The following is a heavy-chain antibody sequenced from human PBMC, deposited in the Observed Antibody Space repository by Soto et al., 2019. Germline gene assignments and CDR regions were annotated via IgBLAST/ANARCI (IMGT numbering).Heavy chain of an antibody. CDR2: IYWDDDK. D-gene: IGHD3-3*01. J-gene: IGHJ4*02. V-gene: IGHV2-5*02. Sequence: QITLNESGPTVVKPTETLTLTCTFSGFSLTTSGVGVGWVRQSPGKAPECLAFIYWDDDKRYSTSLKSRLTITKDTSKNQLVLTMANVDPADTATYYCAHRVLRAVFGVVTTTAIYFDFWGQGTPVVVSS. CDR1: GFSLTTSGVG. CDR3: AHRVLRAVFGVVTTTAIYFDF.